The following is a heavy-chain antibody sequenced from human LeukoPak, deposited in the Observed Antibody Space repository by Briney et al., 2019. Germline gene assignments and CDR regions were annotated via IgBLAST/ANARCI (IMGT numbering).Heavy chain of an antibody. CDR3: ARDYYDSSGYYSDDAFDI. J-gene: IGHJ3*02. V-gene: IGHV1-18*01. CDR2: ISGYNGNT. CDR1: GYTFTSYG. D-gene: IGHD3-22*01. Sequence: ASVKVSCKASGYTFTSYGISWVRQAPGQGLEWMGWISGYNGNTKYAQKLQGRVTMTTDTSTSTAYMEVRSLRSDDTAVYYCARDYYDSSGYYSDDAFDIWGQGTMVTVSS.